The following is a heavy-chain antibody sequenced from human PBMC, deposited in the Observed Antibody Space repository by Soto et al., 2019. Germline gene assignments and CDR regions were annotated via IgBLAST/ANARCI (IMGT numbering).Heavy chain of an antibody. CDR2: IYSGGNT. J-gene: IGHJ3*02. V-gene: IGHV3-66*01. CDR1: GFTFSSYG. Sequence: GGSLRLSCAASGFTFSSYGMHWARQAPGKGLEWVSFIYSGGNTYYADSVKGRFTISRDNSKNMLYLQMNSLRVEDTAVYYCAREVRVRGFAFDIWGQGTMVTISS. D-gene: IGHD3-3*01. CDR3: AREVRVRGFAFDI.